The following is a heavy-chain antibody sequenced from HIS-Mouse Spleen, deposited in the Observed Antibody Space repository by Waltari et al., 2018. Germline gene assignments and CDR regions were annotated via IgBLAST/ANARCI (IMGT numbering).Heavy chain of an antibody. D-gene: IGHD4-17*01. CDR2: ISYDGSNK. Sequence: QVQLVESGGGVVQPGRSLRLSCAASGSTFGSYAIHWVSQAPGKGLEWVAVISYDGSNKYYADSVKGRFTISRDNSKNTLYLQMNSLRAEDTAVYYCARAPHDADYGVVFDHWGQGTLVTVSS. CDR1: GSTFGSYA. CDR3: ARAPHDADYGVVFDH. J-gene: IGHJ4*02. V-gene: IGHV3-30*04.